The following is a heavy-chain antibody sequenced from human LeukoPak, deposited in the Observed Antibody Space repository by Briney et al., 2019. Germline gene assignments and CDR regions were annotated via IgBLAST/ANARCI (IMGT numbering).Heavy chain of an antibody. D-gene: IGHD5-12*01. Sequence: HGESLKISCKASGYSFTTYWIGWVRQVPGKGLEWVGIIYPADSTAKYSPSFQGQVTISVDKSISTAYLQWSRLEASDTAVFYCARHPKRGYTGYESDYWGQGTLVTVSS. V-gene: IGHV5-51*01. CDR1: GYSFTTYW. J-gene: IGHJ4*02. CDR3: ARHPKRGYTGYESDY. CDR2: IYPADSTA.